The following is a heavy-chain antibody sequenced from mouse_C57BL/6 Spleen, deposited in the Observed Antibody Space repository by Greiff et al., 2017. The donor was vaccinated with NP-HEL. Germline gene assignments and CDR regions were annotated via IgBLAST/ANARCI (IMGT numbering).Heavy chain of an antibody. CDR1: GFTFSSYA. J-gene: IGHJ1*03. CDR2: ISSGGDYI. V-gene: IGHV5-9-1*02. Sequence: EVMLVESGEGLVKPGGSLKLSCAASGFTFSSYAMSWVRQTPEKRLEWVAYISSGGDYIYYADTVKGRFTISRDNARNTLYLQMSSLKSEDTAMYYCTRDRGTTVPWYFDVWGTGTTVTVSS. D-gene: IGHD1-1*01. CDR3: TRDRGTTVPWYFDV.